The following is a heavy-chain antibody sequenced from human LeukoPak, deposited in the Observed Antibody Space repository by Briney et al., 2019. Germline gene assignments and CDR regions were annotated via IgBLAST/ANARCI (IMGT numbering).Heavy chain of an antibody. J-gene: IGHJ4*02. V-gene: IGHV3-7*01. Sequence: GGSLRLSCAASGFTFSSYWMSWVRQAPGKGLEWVANIKEDGSEKYYVDSVKGRFTISRDNAKKSLCLQVNSLRTEDTAVYYCARWAYGTRYFDYWGQGTLVTVSP. CDR1: GFTFSSYW. CDR2: IKEDGSEK. CDR3: ARWAYGTRYFDY. D-gene: IGHD1-1*01.